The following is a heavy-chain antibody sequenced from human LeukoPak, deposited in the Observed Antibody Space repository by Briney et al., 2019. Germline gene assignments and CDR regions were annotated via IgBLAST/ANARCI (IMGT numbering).Heavy chain of an antibody. V-gene: IGHV1-8*02. CDR2: MNPKSGNT. CDR3: ARDIGGRGYDFWSGYYYYYYMDV. CDR1: GYTFTSYG. D-gene: IGHD3-3*01. J-gene: IGHJ6*03. Sequence: GASVKVSCKASGYTFTSYGISWVRQAPGQGLEWMGWMNPKSGNTDYAQKFQGRLTMTRDTSTNTAYMELSGLRSDDTAVYYCARDIGGRGYDFWSGYYYYYYMDVWGKGTTVTVSS.